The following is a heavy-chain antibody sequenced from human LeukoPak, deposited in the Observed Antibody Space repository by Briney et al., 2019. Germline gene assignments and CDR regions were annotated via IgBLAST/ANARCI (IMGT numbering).Heavy chain of an antibody. D-gene: IGHD1-26*01. Sequence: PGGSLRPSCAASGFTFSDYYMSWIRQAPGKGLEWVSYISSSGSTIYYADSVKGRFTISRDNAKNSLYLQMNSLRAEDTAVYYCARDRWEWELLYVPPKASQDYWGQGTLVTVSS. CDR2: ISSSGSTI. V-gene: IGHV3-11*04. CDR1: GFTFSDYY. J-gene: IGHJ4*02. CDR3: ARDRWEWELLYVPPKASQDY.